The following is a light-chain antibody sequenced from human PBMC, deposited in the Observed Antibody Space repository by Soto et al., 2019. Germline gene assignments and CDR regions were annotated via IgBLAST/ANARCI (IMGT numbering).Light chain of an antibody. CDR1: QGISSY. Sequence: IQLTQSPSSLSASVGDRVTITCRASQGISSYFAWYQQKPGKAPKLLISAASTLQSGVPSRFSGSGSGTDFTLTISSLHPEDVANYYCQQLNSYPRTFGQGTKVEI. CDR2: AAS. V-gene: IGKV1-9*01. CDR3: QQLNSYPRT. J-gene: IGKJ1*01.